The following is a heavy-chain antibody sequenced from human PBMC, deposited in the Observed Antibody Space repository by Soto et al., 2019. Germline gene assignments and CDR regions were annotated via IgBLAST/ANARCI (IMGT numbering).Heavy chain of an antibody. V-gene: IGHV1-18*01. CDR2: ISAYNGNT. Sequence: ASVKVSCKASGYTFTSYGISWVRQAPGQGLEWMGWISAYNGNTNYAQKLQGRVTMTTDTSTSTAYMELRSLRSDDTAVYYCARGSNVLLWFGESRHGWFDPWGQGTLVTVSS. D-gene: IGHD3-10*01. J-gene: IGHJ5*02. CDR1: GYTFTSYG. CDR3: ARGSNVLLWFGESRHGWFDP.